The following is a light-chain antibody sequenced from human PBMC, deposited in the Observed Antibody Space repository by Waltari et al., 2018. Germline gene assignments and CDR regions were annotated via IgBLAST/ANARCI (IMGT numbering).Light chain of an antibody. CDR3: AAWDDSLNGWV. V-gene: IGLV1-44*01. J-gene: IGLJ3*02. CDR2: TND. CDR1: SSHIGSNT. Sequence: QSVLTQPPSASGTPGQRVTISRSGSSSHIGSNTVQWYQHLPGTAPKLLSYTNDQRPSGVPDRVSGSKSGTSASLAISGLQSEDEADYYGAAWDDSLNGWVFGGGTKLTVL.